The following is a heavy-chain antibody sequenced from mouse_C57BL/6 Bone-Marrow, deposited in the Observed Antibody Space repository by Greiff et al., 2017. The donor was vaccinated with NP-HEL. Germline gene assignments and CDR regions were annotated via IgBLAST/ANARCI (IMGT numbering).Heavy chain of an antibody. J-gene: IGHJ3*02. CDR2: INPGSGGT. D-gene: IGHD2-5*01. Sequence: QVQLQQSGAELVRPETSVKVSCKASGYAFTNYLIEWVKQRPGQGLEWIGVINPGSGGTNYNEKFKGKATLTADKSSSTAYMQLSSLTSEDSAVYFCASHSNYLPRWGQGTLVTVSA. V-gene: IGHV1-54*01. CDR3: ASHSNYLPR. CDR1: GYAFTNYL.